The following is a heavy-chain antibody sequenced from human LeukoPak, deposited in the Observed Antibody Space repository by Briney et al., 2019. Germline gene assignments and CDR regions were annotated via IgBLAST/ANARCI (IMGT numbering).Heavy chain of an antibody. J-gene: IGHJ6*02. D-gene: IGHD3-9*01. Sequence: ASVKVSCKASGYTITSYDINWVRQATGQGLEWMGWMNPNSGNTGYAQKFQGRVTMTRNTSISTAYMELSSLRSEDTAAYYCARGPVYDILTGYYSHYYYGMDVWGQGTTVTVSS. CDR2: MNPNSGNT. CDR1: GYTITSYD. V-gene: IGHV1-8*01. CDR3: ARGPVYDILTGYYSHYYYGMDV.